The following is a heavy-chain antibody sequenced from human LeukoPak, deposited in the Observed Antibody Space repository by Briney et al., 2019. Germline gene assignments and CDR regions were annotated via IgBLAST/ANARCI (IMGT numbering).Heavy chain of an antibody. CDR3: VRGDRGNWFDP. J-gene: IGHJ5*02. D-gene: IGHD2-15*01. V-gene: IGHV4-30-4*08. CDR1: GGSISSGDYY. Sequence: PSQTLSLTCTVSGGSISSGDYYWRWIRQPPGKGLEWIGNIYYSGSTYYNPSLKSRVIISVDTSKTQFSLKLSSVTAADTAVYYCVRGDRGNWFDPWGQETLVTVSS. CDR2: IYYSGST.